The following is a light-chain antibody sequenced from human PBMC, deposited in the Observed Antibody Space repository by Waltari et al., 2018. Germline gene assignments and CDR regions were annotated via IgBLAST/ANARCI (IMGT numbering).Light chain of an antibody. CDR2: DVS. CDR1: SRDVGAYNY. V-gene: IGLV2-14*03. Sequence: QSALTQPASVSGSPGQSLTISCTGTSRDVGAYNYVSWYQQHPCKVPKLMIYDVSQRPSGISSRFSASKSGNAASLTISGLQFEDEADYYCSSYRSDNTLIFGGGTKLTVL. CDR3: SSYRSDNTLI. J-gene: IGLJ2*01.